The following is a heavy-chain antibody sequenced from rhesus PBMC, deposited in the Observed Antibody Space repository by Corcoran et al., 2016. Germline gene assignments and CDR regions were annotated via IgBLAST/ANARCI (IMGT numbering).Heavy chain of an antibody. D-gene: IGHD2-39*02. Sequence: QVQLQESGPGLVKPSETLSLTCAVSGGSFSRYWWSWVGQPPGEVLEWIGEINGNSGSTNYNPSLKSRVTISKDASKNQFSLRLGSVTAADTAVYYCARVGRVVVVSATLRGYFDYWGQGVLVTVSS. V-gene: IGHV4-80*01. CDR3: ARVGRVVVVSATLRGYFDY. CDR1: GGSFSRYW. J-gene: IGHJ4*01. CDR2: INGNSGST.